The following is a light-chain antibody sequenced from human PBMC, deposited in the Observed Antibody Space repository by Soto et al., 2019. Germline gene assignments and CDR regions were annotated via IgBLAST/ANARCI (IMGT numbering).Light chain of an antibody. V-gene: IGKV1-39*01. CDR1: QSISSY. Sequence: DIQMTQSPSSLSASVGDRVTITCRASQSISSYLNWYQQKPGKAPKLLIYAASSLQSGVPSRFSGSGSGTDFTLTINSLQPEDFATYLCQQSHTPLPTFGQGTKVEIK. CDR2: AAS. CDR3: QQSHTPLPT. J-gene: IGKJ1*01.